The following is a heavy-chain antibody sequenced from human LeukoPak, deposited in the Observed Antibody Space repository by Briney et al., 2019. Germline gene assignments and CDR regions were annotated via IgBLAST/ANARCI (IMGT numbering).Heavy chain of an antibody. J-gene: IGHJ5*02. Sequence: PSETLSLTCTVSRYSISSGYYWGWIRQPPGKGLEWIGNIYHSGSTYYNPSLKSRVTISIDTSKNQFSLKLSSVTAADTAVYYCVYSYGYEFDPWGQGTLVTVSS. CDR1: RYSISSGYY. CDR3: VYSYGYEFDP. V-gene: IGHV4-38-2*02. CDR2: IYHSGST. D-gene: IGHD5-18*01.